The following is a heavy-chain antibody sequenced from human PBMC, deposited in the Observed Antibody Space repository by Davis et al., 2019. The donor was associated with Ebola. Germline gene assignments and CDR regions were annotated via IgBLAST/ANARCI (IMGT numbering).Heavy chain of an antibody. Sequence: ASVKVSCKSSGYTFTSYGLVWVRQAPGLGLEWMGWISGFNTNTNFTQKFQGRVTVSKDTSTNTAYMGLRSLTSDDTAIYYCARAPNYDVLTGTSSYYFVYWGQGTLVTVSS. D-gene: IGHD3-9*01. J-gene: IGHJ4*02. CDR1: GYTFTSYG. CDR3: ARAPNYDVLTGTSSYYFVY. CDR2: ISGFNTNT. V-gene: IGHV1-18*04.